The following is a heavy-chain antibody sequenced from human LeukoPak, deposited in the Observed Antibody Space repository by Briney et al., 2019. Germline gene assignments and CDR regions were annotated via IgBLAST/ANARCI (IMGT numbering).Heavy chain of an antibody. J-gene: IGHJ4*02. CDR1: GYTFTGYY. CDR2: INPNSGGT. Sequence: GASVKVSCKASGYTFTGYYMHWVRQAPGQGLEWMGWINPNSGGTNYAQKFQGRVTMTRDTSISTAYMELSRLRSDDTAVYYCARDQGNFWIQLINYWGQGTLVTVSS. V-gene: IGHV1-2*02. CDR3: ARDQGNFWIQLINY. D-gene: IGHD5-18*01.